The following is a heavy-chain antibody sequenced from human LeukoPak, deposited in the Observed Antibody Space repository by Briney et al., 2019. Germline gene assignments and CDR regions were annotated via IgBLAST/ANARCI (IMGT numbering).Heavy chain of an antibody. J-gene: IGHJ6*03. CDR2: ISYDARNI. CDR3: AKDGHYTSIRPGDHYYYYMGV. Sequence: GGSLRLSCAASGFIFSHYSMHWVRQAPGKGLEWVALISYDARNIFYADSVKGRFTISRDNSKNTLYLQMNSLRREDTAVYFCAKDGHYTSIRPGDHYYYYMGVWGKGTTVTVSS. CDR1: GFIFSHYS. D-gene: IGHD3-3*01. V-gene: IGHV3-30*04.